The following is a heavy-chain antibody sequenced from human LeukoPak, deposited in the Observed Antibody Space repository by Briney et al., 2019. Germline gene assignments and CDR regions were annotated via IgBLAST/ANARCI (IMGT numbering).Heavy chain of an antibody. CDR2: ISYDGSNK. V-gene: IGHV3-30*18. CDR1: GFTFSSYG. Sequence: PGGSLRLSCVASGFTFSSYGMHWVRQAPGKGLEWVAVISYDGSNKYYADSVKGRFTISRDNSKNTLYLQMNSLRAEDTAVYYCAKDFDYWGQGTLVTVSS. J-gene: IGHJ4*02. CDR3: AKDFDY.